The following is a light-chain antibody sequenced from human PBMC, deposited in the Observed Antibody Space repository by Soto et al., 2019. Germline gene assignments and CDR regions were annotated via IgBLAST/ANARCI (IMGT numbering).Light chain of an antibody. V-gene: IGLV2-14*01. Sequence: QSLLTQPASVSGSPGQSITISCTETSSDVGGYNYVSWYQQQPGKAPKFMIYDVSNRPSGVSNRFSGSKSGNTASLTISGLQAEDEADYYCCSYTTSNTRQIVFGAGTKVTVL. J-gene: IGLJ1*01. CDR3: CSYTTSNTRQIV. CDR1: SSDVGGYNY. CDR2: DVS.